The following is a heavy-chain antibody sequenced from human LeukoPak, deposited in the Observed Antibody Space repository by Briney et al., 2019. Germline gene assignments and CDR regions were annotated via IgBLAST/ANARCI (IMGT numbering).Heavy chain of an antibody. CDR2: INISGGS. J-gene: IGHJ4*02. CDR3: ARDSSGTYDY. CDR1: GYTFTSYY. V-gene: IGHV1-46*01. Sequence: ASVKVSCKASGYTFTSYYMHWVRQAPGQGLEWMGIINISGGSSYAQKFQGRVTMTRATSTSTVYMELSSLRSEDTAVYYCARDSSGTYDYWGQGTLVTVSS. D-gene: IGHD1-26*01.